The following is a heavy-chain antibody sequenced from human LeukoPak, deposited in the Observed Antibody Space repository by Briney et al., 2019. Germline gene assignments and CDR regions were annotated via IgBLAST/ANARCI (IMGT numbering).Heavy chain of an antibody. CDR3: ARLDSCGPGDS. CDR2: IFYSGST. CDR1: GGSISSGSYN. Sequence: SETLSLTCTVSGGSISSGSYNWGWIRQPPGKGLEWIGNIFYSGSTYYNPSLKSRVTISVDTSKNQFSLKLSSVTAADTAVYYCARLDSCGPGDSWGQGTLVTVSS. D-gene: IGHD2-21*01. V-gene: IGHV4-39*01. J-gene: IGHJ4*02.